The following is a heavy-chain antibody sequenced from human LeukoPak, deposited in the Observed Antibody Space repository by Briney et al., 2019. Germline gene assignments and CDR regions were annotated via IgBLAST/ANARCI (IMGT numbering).Heavy chain of an antibody. Sequence: SETLSLTCAVSGYSITSGYYWGWIRPPPGKGLEWIGSIYHTGSTYYNPSLKSRVTISVDTSKNQFSLELSSVTAADTAVYYCARRHAFDIWGQGTMVTVSS. V-gene: IGHV4-38-2*01. CDR1: GYSITSGYY. CDR3: ARRHAFDI. J-gene: IGHJ3*02. CDR2: IYHTGST.